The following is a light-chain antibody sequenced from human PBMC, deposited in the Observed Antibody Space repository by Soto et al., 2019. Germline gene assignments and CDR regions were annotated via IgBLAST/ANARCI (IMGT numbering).Light chain of an antibody. CDR2: LNSDGSH. V-gene: IGLV4-69*01. J-gene: IGLJ1*01. CDR1: SGHSSYA. CDR3: QTWGTGGYV. Sequence: QPVLTQSPSASASLGASVKLTCTLSSGHSSYAIAWHQQQPEKGPRYLMKLNSDGSHSKGDGIPDRFSGSSSGAERYLTISSLQSEDEADYYCQTWGTGGYVFGTGTKAPS.